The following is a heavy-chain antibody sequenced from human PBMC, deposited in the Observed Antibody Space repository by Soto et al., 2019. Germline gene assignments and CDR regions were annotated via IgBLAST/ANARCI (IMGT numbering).Heavy chain of an antibody. V-gene: IGHV3-23*01. CDR2: ISGSAGT. CDR1: GFTFRTYA. J-gene: IGHJ4*02. CDR3: AKEKDYDFNWGSDRYTSHY. Sequence: GGSLRLSCTASGFTFRTYAMTWFRQAPGRGLEWVSAISGSAGTFYATSVKGRFTISRDNSRSTVYLQMHSLRAEDSAIYYCAKEKDYDFNWGSDRYTSHYWGRGTMVTVSS. D-gene: IGHD3-16*02.